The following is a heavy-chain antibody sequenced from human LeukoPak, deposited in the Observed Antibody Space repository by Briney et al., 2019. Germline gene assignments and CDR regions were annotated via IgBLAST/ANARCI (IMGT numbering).Heavy chain of an antibody. CDR3: ARVINSSGGQNYYYYMDV. Sequence: SVKVSCKASGGTFSSYAISWVRQAPGQGLEWMGGIIPIFGTANYAQKFQGRVTMTTDTSTSTAYMELRSLRSDDTAVYYCARVINSSGGQNYYYYMDVWGKGTTVTVSS. J-gene: IGHJ6*03. CDR2: IIPIFGTA. D-gene: IGHD6-19*01. V-gene: IGHV1-69*05. CDR1: GGTFSSYA.